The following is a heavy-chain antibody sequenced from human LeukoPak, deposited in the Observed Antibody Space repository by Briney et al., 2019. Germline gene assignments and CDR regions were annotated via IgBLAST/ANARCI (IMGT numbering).Heavy chain of an antibody. D-gene: IGHD6-6*01. Sequence: SETLSLTCIFSSDSISNYFWSWIRQPAGKGLEWIGRISASGSSNYNPSLKSRVTMSLDTSKNQFSLKLTSVTAADTAVYYCARLRVPAARGAFDCWGQGTMVTVAS. J-gene: IGHJ3*01. CDR3: ARLRVPAARGAFDC. CDR2: ISASGSS. V-gene: IGHV4-4*07. CDR1: SDSISNYF.